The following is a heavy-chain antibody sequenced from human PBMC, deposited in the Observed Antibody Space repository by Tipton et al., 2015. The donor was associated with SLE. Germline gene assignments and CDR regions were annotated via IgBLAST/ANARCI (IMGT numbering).Heavy chain of an antibody. CDR3: AREGVALDI. D-gene: IGHD3-16*01. J-gene: IGHJ3*02. Sequence: TLSLTCAVYGGSFNDYYWSWIRQHPGKGLEWIGNIYYSGSTFYNPSLKSRVTISLDTSKNQFSLKLTSVTAADTAVYYCAREGVALDIWGQGTLVTVSS. CDR1: GGSFNDYY. CDR2: IYYSGST. V-gene: IGHV4-31*11.